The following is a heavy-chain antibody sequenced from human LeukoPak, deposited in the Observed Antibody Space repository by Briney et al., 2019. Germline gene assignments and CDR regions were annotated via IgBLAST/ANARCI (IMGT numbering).Heavy chain of an antibody. CDR3: ARGALIAAAGTNYFDY. CDR2: INSDGSST. D-gene: IGHD6-13*01. Sequence: GGSLRLSCAASGFTFSSYWMPWVRQAPGKGLVWVSRINSDGSSTSYADSVKGRFTISRDNAKNTLYLQMNSLRAEDTAVYYCARGALIAAAGTNYFDYWGQGTLVTVSS. CDR1: GFTFSSYW. J-gene: IGHJ4*02. V-gene: IGHV3-74*01.